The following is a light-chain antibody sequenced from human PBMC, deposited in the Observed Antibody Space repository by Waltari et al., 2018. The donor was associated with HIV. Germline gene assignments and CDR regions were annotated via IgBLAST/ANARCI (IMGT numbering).Light chain of an antibody. CDR3: NCRDTIGSHQA. Sequence: SSELTQDPAVSVALVQTVRITCQGDSRRSNYASWYQQKPGQAPVLVIYGKHTRHSRIPDRFSAASIGTTASLTIRGAQAEDEADYYCNCRDTIGSHQAFGEGTTLTFL. CDR2: GKH. J-gene: IGLJ2*01. CDR1: SRRSNY. V-gene: IGLV3-19*01.